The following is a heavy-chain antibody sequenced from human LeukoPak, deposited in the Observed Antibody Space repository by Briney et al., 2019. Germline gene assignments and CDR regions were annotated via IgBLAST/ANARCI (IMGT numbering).Heavy chain of an antibody. CDR3: AREVFQGQGP. J-gene: IGHJ5*02. CDR2: IVPIFGTT. CDR1: GGTFSNYV. Sequence: SVKVSCKASGGTFSNYVINWVRQAPGQGLEWMGGIVPIFGTTNYAQKFQGRVTITADESTSTAYMELSSLRSEDTAVYYCAREVFQGQGPWGQGTLVTVSS. V-gene: IGHV1-69*13. D-gene: IGHD2-21*01.